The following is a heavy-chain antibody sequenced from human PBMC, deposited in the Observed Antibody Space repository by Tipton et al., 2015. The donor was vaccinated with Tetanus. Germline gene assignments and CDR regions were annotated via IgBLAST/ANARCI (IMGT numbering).Heavy chain of an antibody. Sequence: QLVQSGAEVKKPGASVEVSCKASGYTFTSYYMHWVRQAPGQGLEWMGIINPSGGSTSYAQKFQGRVTMTRDTSTSTVYMELSSLRSEDPAVYYCARDRGGYCSGGSCYVDAFDIWGQGTMVTVSS. D-gene: IGHD2-15*01. V-gene: IGHV1-46*01. CDR2: INPSGGST. CDR1: GYTFTSYY. J-gene: IGHJ3*02. CDR3: ARDRGGYCSGGSCYVDAFDI.